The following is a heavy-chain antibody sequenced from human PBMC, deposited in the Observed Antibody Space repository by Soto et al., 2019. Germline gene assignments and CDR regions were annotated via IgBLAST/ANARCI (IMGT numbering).Heavy chain of an antibody. CDR1: GGSISSYY. CDR3: ARRRGDYLPYYFDY. D-gene: IGHD4-17*01. Sequence: QVQLQESGPGLVKPSETLSLTCTVSGGSISSYYWSWIRQPPGKGLEWIGYIYYSGSTNYNPSLKCRVTISVDTSKNQFSLKLSSVTAADTAVYYCARRRGDYLPYYFDYWGQGTLVTVSS. J-gene: IGHJ4*02. V-gene: IGHV4-59*08. CDR2: IYYSGST.